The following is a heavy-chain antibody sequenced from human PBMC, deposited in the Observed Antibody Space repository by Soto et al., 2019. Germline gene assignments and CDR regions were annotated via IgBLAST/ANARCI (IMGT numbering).Heavy chain of an antibody. CDR2: IYHNGNT. CDR3: ARDFGLHYLDY. Sequence: QVQLQESGLGLVKPSQTLSLTCTVSGDSISSGGDYWSWLRQHPGKGLEWIGYIYHNGNTYSNPSLKSRVTISVDTSKNQFSLKLTSVTAADTAVYYCARDFGLHYLDYWGQGALVTVSS. V-gene: IGHV4-31*03. CDR1: GDSISSGGDY. D-gene: IGHD3-10*01. J-gene: IGHJ4*02.